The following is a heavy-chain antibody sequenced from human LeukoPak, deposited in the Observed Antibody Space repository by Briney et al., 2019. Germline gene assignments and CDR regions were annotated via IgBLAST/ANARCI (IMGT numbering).Heavy chain of an antibody. CDR3: TRDLMDYDVSTGLHHYYMDV. CDR1: GFTFSTYA. Sequence: GGSLRLSCAASGFTFSTYAMNWVRQAPGKGLEWVAVISDDGRHNYYADSVRGRFTISRDNAKNTLYLQMNTLRVEDTAVYYCTRDLMDYDVSTGLHHYYMDVWGRGTTVTVSS. D-gene: IGHD3-9*01. CDR2: ISDDGRHN. V-gene: IGHV3-30*04. J-gene: IGHJ6*02.